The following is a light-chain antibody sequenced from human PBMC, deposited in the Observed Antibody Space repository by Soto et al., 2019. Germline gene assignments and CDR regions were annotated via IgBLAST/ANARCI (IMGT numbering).Light chain of an antibody. Sequence: DIQMTQSPSTLSASVGDRVTITCRASQSISSWLAWYQQKPGKVPKLLIYKASSLQSGVPSRFSGSGSGTEFTLTISSLQPDDFATYYCQQYNSYSWTFGRGTKVVIK. CDR3: QQYNSYSWT. V-gene: IGKV1-5*03. CDR1: QSISSW. CDR2: KAS. J-gene: IGKJ1*01.